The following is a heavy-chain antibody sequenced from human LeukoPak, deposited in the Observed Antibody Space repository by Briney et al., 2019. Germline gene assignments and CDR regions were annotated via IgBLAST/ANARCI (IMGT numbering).Heavy chain of an antibody. CDR1: EFTFSRYW. V-gene: IGHV3-74*01. J-gene: IGHJ4*02. CDR2: INSDGSST. Sequence: GGSLRLSCAASEFTFSRYWMHWVRQAPGKGLVWVSRINSDGSSTTYADSVKGRFTISRDNSKNTLYLQMNSLRAEDAAVYYCATIGDRRSGELYRIDYWGQGTLVTVSS. CDR3: ATIGDRRSGELYRIDY. D-gene: IGHD1-26*01.